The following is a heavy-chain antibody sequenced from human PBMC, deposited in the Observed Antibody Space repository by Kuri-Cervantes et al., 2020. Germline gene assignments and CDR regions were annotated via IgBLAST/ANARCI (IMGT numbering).Heavy chain of an antibody. J-gene: IGHJ5*02. CDR1: GGTFSSYA. V-gene: IGHV1-69*13. CDR2: IIPIFGTA. CDR3: ARRYCSSTSCYHNWFDP. D-gene: IGHD2-2*01. Sequence: SVKVSCKASGGTFSSYAISWVRQAPGQGLEWMGGIIPIFGTANYAQKFQGRVTITADESTSTAYMELSGLRSEDTAVYYCARRYCSSTSCYHNWFDPWGQGTLVTVSS.